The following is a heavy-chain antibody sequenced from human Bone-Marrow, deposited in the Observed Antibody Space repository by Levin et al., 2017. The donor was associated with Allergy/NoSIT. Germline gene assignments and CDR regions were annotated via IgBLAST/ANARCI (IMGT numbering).Heavy chain of an antibody. CDR1: GYSFTSYW. J-gene: IGHJ4*02. Sequence: KVSCKGSGYSFTSYWIGWVRQMPGKGLEWMGIIYPGDSDTRYSPSFQGQVTISADKSISTAYLQWSSLKASDTAMYYCARHGRRDGYNFGRAKGPWDYWGQGTLVTVSS. D-gene: IGHD5-24*01. CDR2: IYPGDSDT. CDR3: ARHGRRDGYNFGRAKGPWDY. V-gene: IGHV5-51*01.